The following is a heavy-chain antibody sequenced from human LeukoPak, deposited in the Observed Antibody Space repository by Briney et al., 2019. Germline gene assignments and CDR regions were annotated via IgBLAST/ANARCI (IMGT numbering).Heavy chain of an antibody. J-gene: IGHJ3*01. CDR1: GFTFEDYV. CDR2: IGWDGVNR. CDR3: ARGIVDAFDV. D-gene: IGHD3-16*01. V-gene: IGHV3-9*01. Sequence: SGGSLRLSCAASGFTFEDYVMHWVRQVPGKGPEWVSRIGWDGVNRGYADSVKGRFTISRDNAKSSLYLQMNSLRVEDTALYYCARGIVDAFDVWGQGTMVTVSP.